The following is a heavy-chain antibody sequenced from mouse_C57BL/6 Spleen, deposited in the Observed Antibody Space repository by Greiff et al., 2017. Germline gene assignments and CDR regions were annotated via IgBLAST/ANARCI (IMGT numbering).Heavy chain of an antibody. Sequence: VQLQQSGPELVKPGASVKISCKASGYAFSSSWMNWVKQRPGKGLEWIGRIYPGDGDTNYNGKFKGKATLTADKSSSTAYMQLSSLTSEDSAVYFCARKGVYGSSYDWCFDVWGTGTTVTVSA. CDR3: ARKGVYGSSYDWCFDV. CDR2: IYPGDGDT. CDR1: GYAFSSSW. V-gene: IGHV1-82*01. D-gene: IGHD1-1*01. J-gene: IGHJ1*03.